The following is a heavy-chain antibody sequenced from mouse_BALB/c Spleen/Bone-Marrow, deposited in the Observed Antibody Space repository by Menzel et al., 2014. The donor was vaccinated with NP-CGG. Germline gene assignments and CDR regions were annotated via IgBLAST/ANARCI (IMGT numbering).Heavy chain of an antibody. CDR3: SRHVGNPYAMDY. CDR1: GFTFSSYT. D-gene: IGHD3-1*01. Sequence: EVMLVESGGGLVQPGGSLKLSCAASGFTFSSYTMSWVRQTPEKRLEWVAYISNGGGSTSYPDTVKGRFTISRVNAKNTLYLQMSSLKSEDTAMYYCSRHVGNPYAMDYWGQGTSVTVSS. CDR2: ISNGGGST. V-gene: IGHV5-12-2*01. J-gene: IGHJ4*01.